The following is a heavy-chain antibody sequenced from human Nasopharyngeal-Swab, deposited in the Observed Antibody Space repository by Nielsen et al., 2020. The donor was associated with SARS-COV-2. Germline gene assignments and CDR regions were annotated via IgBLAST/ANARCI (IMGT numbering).Heavy chain of an antibody. D-gene: IGHD6-13*01. CDR3: ARGGSSFPFDY. J-gene: IGHJ4*02. Sequence: GGSLRLSCSASGFPFRKFHMSWVRQAAGKGLAWVANIKQDGSGSYYVDSVKGRFTISRDDANNSLYLQMNSLRAGDTGVYYCARGGSSFPFDYWGPGTLVTVSS. CDR2: IKQDGSGS. V-gene: IGHV3-7*01. CDR1: GFPFRKFH.